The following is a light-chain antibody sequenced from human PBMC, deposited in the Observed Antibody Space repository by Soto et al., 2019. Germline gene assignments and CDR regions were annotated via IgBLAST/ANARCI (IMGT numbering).Light chain of an antibody. Sequence: IVLTQSPGTLSLSPGERATLSCRASQSVSSSYLAWYQQKPGQAPRLLIYGASSRATGIPGRFSGGGSGTDFTHTISRLEPEVFAVYYCQQYGGSPPYTFGQGTKLEIK. CDR1: QSVSSSY. CDR3: QQYGGSPPYT. J-gene: IGKJ2*01. CDR2: GAS. V-gene: IGKV3-20*01.